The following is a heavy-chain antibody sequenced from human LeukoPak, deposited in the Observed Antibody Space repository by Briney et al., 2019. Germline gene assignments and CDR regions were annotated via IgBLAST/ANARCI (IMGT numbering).Heavy chain of an antibody. CDR1: GVSISTYY. CDR3: ARVRRSVTTLSPFDL. Sequence: SETLSLTCSVSGVSISTYYWTWVRQAPGKGLEWLGYISYSGSTNYNPSLENRISISTDTSKNQCSLKVTSVTAADTALYYCARVRRSVTTLSPFDLWGQGTLVTVSS. D-gene: IGHD4-17*01. V-gene: IGHV4-59*01. J-gene: IGHJ4*02. CDR2: ISYSGST.